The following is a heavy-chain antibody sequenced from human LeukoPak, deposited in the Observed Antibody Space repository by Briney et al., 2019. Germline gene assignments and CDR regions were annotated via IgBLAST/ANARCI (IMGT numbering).Heavy chain of an antibody. J-gene: IGHJ4*02. V-gene: IGHV4-34*01. Sequence: SETLSLTCAVYGGSFSGYYWSWIRQPPGKGLEWIGEINHSGSTNYNPSLKSRVTISVDTSKNQFSLELSSVTAADTAVYYCARGRGENDYGDFGFDYWGQGTLVTVSS. CDR1: GGSFSGYY. CDR3: ARGRGENDYGDFGFDY. CDR2: INHSGST. D-gene: IGHD4-17*01.